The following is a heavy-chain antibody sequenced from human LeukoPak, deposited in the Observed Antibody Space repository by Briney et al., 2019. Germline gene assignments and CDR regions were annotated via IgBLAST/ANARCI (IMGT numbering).Heavy chain of an antibody. CDR3: ARLQTGLSGYFDWLLYDFDY. CDR2: IYYSGST. V-gene: IGHV4-39*01. D-gene: IGHD3-9*01. J-gene: IGHJ4*02. CDR1: GGSISSSSYY. Sequence: SEALSLTRTVPGGSISSSSYYWGWIRQPPGKGLEWIGSIYYSGSTYYNPSLKSRVTISVDTSKNQFSLKLSSVTAADTAVYYCARLQTGLSGYFDWLLYDFDYWGQGTLVTVSS.